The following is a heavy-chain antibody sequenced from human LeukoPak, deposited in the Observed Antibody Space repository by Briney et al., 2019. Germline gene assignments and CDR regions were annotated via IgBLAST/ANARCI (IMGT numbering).Heavy chain of an antibody. D-gene: IGHD2-15*01. CDR1: GVTFSSYS. V-gene: IGHV3-21*01. J-gene: IGHJ4*02. CDR3: ARGVVVTQFDY. Sequence: GGSLRLSCAVSGVTFSSYSMNWVRQAPGKGLEWVSSISSSSSYIYYADSVKGRFTISRDNAKNSLYLQMNSLRAEDTAVYYCARGVVVTQFDYWGQGTLVTVSS. CDR2: ISSSSSYI.